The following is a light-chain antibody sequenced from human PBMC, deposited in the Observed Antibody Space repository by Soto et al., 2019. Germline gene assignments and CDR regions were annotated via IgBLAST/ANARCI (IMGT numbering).Light chain of an antibody. CDR1: SSNIGSGF. V-gene: IGLV1-47*02. Sequence: QSVLTQPPSASGTPGQKVTISCSGSSSNIGSGFVYWYQHLPGTAPKLLIYSNNQRPSGVPDRFSGSTSGTSASLAISGLRSEDEADYYCAAWDDTLSGHVVFGGGTKVTVL. J-gene: IGLJ2*01. CDR2: SNN. CDR3: AAWDDTLSGHVV.